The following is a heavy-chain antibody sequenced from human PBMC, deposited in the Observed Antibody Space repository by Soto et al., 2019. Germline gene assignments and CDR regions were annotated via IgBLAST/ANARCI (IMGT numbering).Heavy chain of an antibody. CDR3: ARLRWETENNWFDP. V-gene: IGHV4-30-4*01. CDR2: IYHSGST. CDR1: GDSISSVDHY. Sequence: QVQLQESGPGLVRPSQTLSLTCTVSGDSISSVDHYWSWIRQPPGKGLEWMGYIYHSGSTHYNPSLNSRLTISIATSTNRFSLNLTSVTAADTAVYFCARLRWETENNWFDPWGQGALVTVSS. J-gene: IGHJ5*02. D-gene: IGHD1-26*01.